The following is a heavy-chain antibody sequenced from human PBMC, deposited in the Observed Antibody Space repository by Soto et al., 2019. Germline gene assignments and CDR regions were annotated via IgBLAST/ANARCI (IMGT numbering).Heavy chain of an antibody. V-gene: IGHV3-30*04. CDR1: GFTFSSFA. Sequence: PGGSLRLSCAASGFTFSSFAMHGVRQAPGKGLEVAAVISYDGRNKYYADSVKGRFTISRDNSKNTLYLQVNSLRAEEPALYYCTKDRYSSGLSGGMDVWGQGTTVTVSS. CDR2: ISYDGRNK. CDR3: TKDRYSSGLSGGMDV. D-gene: IGHD6-19*01. J-gene: IGHJ6*02.